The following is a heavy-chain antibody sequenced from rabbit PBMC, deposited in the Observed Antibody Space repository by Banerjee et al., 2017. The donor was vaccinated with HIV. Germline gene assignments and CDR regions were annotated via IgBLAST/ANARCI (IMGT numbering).Heavy chain of an antibody. J-gene: IGHJ4*01. Sequence: QEQLEESGGGLVKPEGSLTLTCTASGFSFSNRYVMCWVRQAPGKGLEWIACINSNTGKTFYASWAKGRFTISKTSPTTVTLQMTSLTVADTATYLCAGSLVDNANLWGPGTLVTVS. D-gene: IGHD1-1*01. V-gene: IGHV1S45*01. CDR2: INSNTGKT. CDR3: AGSLVDNANL. CDR1: GFSFSNRYV.